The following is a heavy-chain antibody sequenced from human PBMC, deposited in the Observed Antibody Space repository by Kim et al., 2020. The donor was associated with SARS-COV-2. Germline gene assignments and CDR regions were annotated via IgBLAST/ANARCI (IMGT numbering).Heavy chain of an antibody. J-gene: IGHJ4*02. Sequence: AISVKSRETITPDTAKNQFSLQLNSVTPEDTAVDYCARDGYNQDRVFDYWGQGTLVTVSS. CDR3: ARDGYNQDRVFDY. V-gene: IGHV6-1*01. D-gene: IGHD5-12*01.